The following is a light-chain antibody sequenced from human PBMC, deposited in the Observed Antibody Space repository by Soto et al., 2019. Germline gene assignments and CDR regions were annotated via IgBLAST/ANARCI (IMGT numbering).Light chain of an antibody. CDR3: QQRSNSPFT. Sequence: VLTQSPATLSLSPGERATLSCRASQGIGNYLVWYQQKPGQTPRLLIYDASKRAPGIPARFGGSGSGTDFTLPISSLEAEDFAVYYCQQRSNSPFTVGPGTKVDIK. V-gene: IGKV3-11*01. CDR1: QGIGNY. J-gene: IGKJ3*01. CDR2: DAS.